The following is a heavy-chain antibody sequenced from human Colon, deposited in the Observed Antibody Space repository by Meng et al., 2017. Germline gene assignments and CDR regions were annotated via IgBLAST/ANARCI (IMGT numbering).Heavy chain of an antibody. CDR3: SRPTLMNRSFDS. CDR1: GDSISSVNW. J-gene: IGHJ4*02. V-gene: IGHV4-4*02. D-gene: IGHD1-1*01. Sequence: QVQLQESGPGLVKPSGTLSLTCTVSGDSISSVNWWTWVRQSPGKGLEWIGEIYHSGITNYNPSLKSRVTMSLDKSKNTFSLNLSSVTAADTAFYYCSRPTLMNRSFDSWCQGTLVTVSS. CDR2: IYHSGIT.